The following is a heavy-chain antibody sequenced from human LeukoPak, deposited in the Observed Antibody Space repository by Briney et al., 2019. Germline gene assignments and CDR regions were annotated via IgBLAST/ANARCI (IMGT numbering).Heavy chain of an antibody. Sequence: SETLSLTCTVSGGSINNYYWSWIRQPPGKAVEWIGYVYYSGSTNYNPSLRSRVTISVDSSKTQFSLKLRSATAADTAVYFCARDSRYASGRAFDNWGQGTLVTVSS. CDR2: VYYSGST. D-gene: IGHD6-19*01. CDR3: ARDSRYASGRAFDN. CDR1: GGSINNYY. V-gene: IGHV4-59*01. J-gene: IGHJ4*02.